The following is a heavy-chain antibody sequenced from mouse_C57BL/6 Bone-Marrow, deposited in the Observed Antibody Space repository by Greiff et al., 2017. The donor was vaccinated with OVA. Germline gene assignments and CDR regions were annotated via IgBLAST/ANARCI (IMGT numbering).Heavy chain of an antibody. CDR1: GYTFTNYW. Sequence: QVHVKQSGAELVRPGTSVKMSCKASGYTFTNYWIGWAKQRPGHGLEWIGDIYPGGGYTNYNEKFKGKATLTADKSSSTAYMQFSSLTSEDSAIYYCARERLRHYFDYWGQGTTLTVSS. J-gene: IGHJ2*01. V-gene: IGHV1-63*01. CDR3: ARERLRHYFDY. D-gene: IGHD2-2*01. CDR2: IYPGGGYT.